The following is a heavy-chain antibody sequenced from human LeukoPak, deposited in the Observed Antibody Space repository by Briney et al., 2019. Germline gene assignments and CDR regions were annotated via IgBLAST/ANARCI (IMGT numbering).Heavy chain of an antibody. D-gene: IGHD3-22*01. CDR2: IIPIFGTA. V-gene: IGHV1-69*01. J-gene: IGHJ3*02. CDR1: RGTFSSYA. CDR3: ARGEPDYYDSSTSGGSAFDI. Sequence: SVKVSCKASRGTFSSYAISWVRQAPGQGLEWMGGIIPIFGTATYAQKFQGRVTITADVSTSTAYMELSSLRSEDTAVYYCARGEPDYYDSSTSGGSAFDIWGQGTMVTVSS.